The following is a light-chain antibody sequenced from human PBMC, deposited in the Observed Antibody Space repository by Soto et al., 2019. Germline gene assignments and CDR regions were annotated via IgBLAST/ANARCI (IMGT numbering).Light chain of an antibody. Sequence: DIVMTQSPATLSVSPGERATLSCRASQSVSSNLAWYQQKRGQAPRLLMYGASTRATGIPVRFSGSGSGTEFTLIICSLRSEDFAVYYCQQYNDWRRTFGQGTKVEIK. J-gene: IGKJ1*01. V-gene: IGKV3-15*01. CDR1: QSVSSN. CDR2: GAS. CDR3: QQYNDWRRT.